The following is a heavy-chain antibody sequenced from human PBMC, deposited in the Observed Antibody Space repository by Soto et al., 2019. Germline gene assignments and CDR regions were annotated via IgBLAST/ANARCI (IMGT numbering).Heavy chain of an antibody. V-gene: IGHV3-23*01. CDR1: GFTFINHA. D-gene: IGHD3-16*01. CDR3: AKKRSGSWSMGCFDS. Sequence: GGSLRLSCAASGFTFINHAMNWVRQAPGKGLEWLSAISGNANDIYYADSVKGRFTISRDSSTNTVFLQMNSLRAEDTALYYCAKKRSGSWSMGCFDSWGQGTLVTVSS. CDR2: ISGNANDI. J-gene: IGHJ4*02.